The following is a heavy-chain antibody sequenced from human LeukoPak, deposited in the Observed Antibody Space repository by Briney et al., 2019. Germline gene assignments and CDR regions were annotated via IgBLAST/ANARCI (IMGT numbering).Heavy chain of an antibody. CDR3: ARGENPGGWYGL. Sequence: SQTLSLTCTVSGGSISSGGYYWSWIRQHPGKGLEWIGYIYYSGSTYYNPSLKSRVTISVDTSKNQFSLKLSSVTAADTAVYYCARGENPGGWYGLWGQGTLVTVSS. V-gene: IGHV4-31*03. CDR1: GGSISSGGYY. D-gene: IGHD6-19*01. CDR2: IYYSGST. J-gene: IGHJ4*02.